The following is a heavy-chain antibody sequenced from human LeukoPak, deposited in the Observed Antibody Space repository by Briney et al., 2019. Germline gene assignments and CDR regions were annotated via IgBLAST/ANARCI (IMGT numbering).Heavy chain of an antibody. D-gene: IGHD6-19*01. CDR3: AREEQWLPFDY. CDR2: NYHSGST. CDR1: GYSISSGYY. Sequence: SETLSLTCTVSGYSISSGYYWGWIRQPPGKGLDWIGGNYHSGSTYYNPSLKSRFTISVDTSKNQSSLKLSSVTAADTAVYYCAREEQWLPFDYWGQGTLVTVSS. V-gene: IGHV4-38-2*02. J-gene: IGHJ4*02.